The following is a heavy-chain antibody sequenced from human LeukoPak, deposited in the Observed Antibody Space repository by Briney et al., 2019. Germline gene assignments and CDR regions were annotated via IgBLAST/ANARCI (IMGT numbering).Heavy chain of an antibody. CDR3: SRHQFSTPEFVY. CDR1: GGSISSSRPY. J-gene: IGHJ4*02. D-gene: IGHD2-15*01. CDR2: INYSGST. Sequence: PSETLSLTCTVSGGSISSSRPYWGWVRQPPGKGMEWIGSINYSGSTYYNPSLKSRLTISVDTSKNQFSLKLSSVTAADTAVYYCSRHQFSTPEFVYWGQGTLVTVSS. V-gene: IGHV4-39*01.